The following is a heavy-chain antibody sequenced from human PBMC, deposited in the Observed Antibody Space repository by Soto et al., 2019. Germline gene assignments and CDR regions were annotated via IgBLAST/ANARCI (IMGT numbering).Heavy chain of an antibody. D-gene: IGHD4-17*01. CDR3: ARHYRGDSINTANFDY. CDR2: IYYSGST. CDR1: GGSISSYY. Sequence: QVQLQESGPGLVKPSETLSLTCTVSGGSISSYYWSWIRQPPGKGLEWIGYIYYSGSTNYNPSLKSRVTISVDTSKNQFSLKLSSVTAADTAVYYCARHYRGDSINTANFDYWGQGTLVTVSS. V-gene: IGHV4-59*08. J-gene: IGHJ4*02.